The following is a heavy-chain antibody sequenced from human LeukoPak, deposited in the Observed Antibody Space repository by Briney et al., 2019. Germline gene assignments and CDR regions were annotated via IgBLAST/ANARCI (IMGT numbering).Heavy chain of an antibody. D-gene: IGHD3-10*01. Sequence: SETLSLTCTVSGGSISSGGYYWSWIRQHPGKGLEWIGYIYYSGSTYYNPSLKSRVTISVDTSKNQFPLKLSSVTAADTAAYYCARVPYYYGSGTQDYWGQGTLVTVSS. V-gene: IGHV4-31*03. CDR1: GGSISSGGYY. CDR3: ARVPYYYGSGTQDY. J-gene: IGHJ4*02. CDR2: IYYSGST.